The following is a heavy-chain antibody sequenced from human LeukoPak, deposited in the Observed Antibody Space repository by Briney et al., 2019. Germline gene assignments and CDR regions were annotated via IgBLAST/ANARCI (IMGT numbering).Heavy chain of an antibody. Sequence: SETLSLTCTGSGGSISSSTYYWGWIRQPPGKGLEWIGSIYYSGTTYYNPSLKSRVTISVDMSKNQFSLKLSSVTAADTAVYYCARANYYDSSGYRYWGQGTLVTVSS. CDR3: ARANYYDSSGYRY. V-gene: IGHV4-39*01. CDR2: IYYSGTT. D-gene: IGHD3-22*01. CDR1: GGSISSSTYY. J-gene: IGHJ4*02.